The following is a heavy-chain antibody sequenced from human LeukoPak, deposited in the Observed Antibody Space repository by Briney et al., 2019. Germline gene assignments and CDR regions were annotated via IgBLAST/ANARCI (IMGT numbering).Heavy chain of an antibody. J-gene: IGHJ4*02. CDR2: IQYDESNK. V-gene: IGHV3-30*02. Sequence: PRGCLRLSCVASGFSFSSDGAHWGCQAPGRGLEWVAFIQYDESNKYYADSVKGRFTISRDNSKNTLCLQMNSLKDEDTAVYYCAEDGEWRQPFDGGQLDYWGQGTLVTVSS. CDR1: GFSFSSDG. D-gene: IGHD3-10*01. CDR3: AEDGEWRQPFDGGQLDY.